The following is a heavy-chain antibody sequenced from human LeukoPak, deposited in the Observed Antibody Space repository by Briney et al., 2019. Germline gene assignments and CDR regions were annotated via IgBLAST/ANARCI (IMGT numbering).Heavy chain of an antibody. D-gene: IGHD3-16*01. CDR1: GFTFSRYW. CDR2: VNPDGSST. Sequence: PGGSLRLSCAASGFTFSRYWMHWVRQVPGKGLVGVSRVNPDGSSTTYADPVKGRFTSSRDNAKNTLYLQMNRLRVEDTAVYYCGRGGSYGDYWGQGILVTVSS. J-gene: IGHJ4*02. V-gene: IGHV3-74*03. CDR3: GRGGSYGDY.